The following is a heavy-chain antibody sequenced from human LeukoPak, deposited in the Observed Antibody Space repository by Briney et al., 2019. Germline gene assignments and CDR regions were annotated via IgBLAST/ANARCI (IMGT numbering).Heavy chain of an antibody. J-gene: IGHJ4*02. CDR1: GFTFNNYA. Sequence: PGGSLRLSCAASGFTFNNYAMNWVRQAPGKGLEWVSVIYKGGSTYYADSVKGRFTISRDNSKNTLYLQMNSLRAEDTAVYYCAKDKYNWNYGEFDYWGQGTLVTVSS. CDR2: IYKGGST. D-gene: IGHD1-7*01. V-gene: IGHV3-23*03. CDR3: AKDKYNWNYGEFDY.